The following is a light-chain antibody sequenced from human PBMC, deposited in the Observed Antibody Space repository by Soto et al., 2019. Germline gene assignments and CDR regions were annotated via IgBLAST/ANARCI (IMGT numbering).Light chain of an antibody. J-gene: IGKJ5*01. CDR3: QQTYSTLSIT. Sequence: DIQMTQSPSSLSASVGDRVTITCRASESIARLLNWYQQKPGKAPKLLIYAASSLQNGVPSRFRGGGSGTDFTLTISNLPPEDFATYYCQQTYSTLSITFGQGTRLEIK. CDR2: AAS. V-gene: IGKV1-39*01. CDR1: ESIARL.